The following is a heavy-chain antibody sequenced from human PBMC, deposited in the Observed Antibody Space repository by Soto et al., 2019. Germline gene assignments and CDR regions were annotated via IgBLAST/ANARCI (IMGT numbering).Heavy chain of an antibody. J-gene: IGHJ4*02. CDR1: GFSFSNYW. D-gene: IGHD4-4*01. V-gene: IGHV3-74*01. CDR2: INPDGSST. Sequence: EVQLVESGGALVQPGGSLRLSCAASGFSFSNYWIHWVRQAPGEGLVWVSRINPDGSSTSYADSVRGRLTISRDNARDMLYMYMNSLRVDDTAVYYCTRATTVSFDSWGQGTLVTVSS. CDR3: TRATTVSFDS.